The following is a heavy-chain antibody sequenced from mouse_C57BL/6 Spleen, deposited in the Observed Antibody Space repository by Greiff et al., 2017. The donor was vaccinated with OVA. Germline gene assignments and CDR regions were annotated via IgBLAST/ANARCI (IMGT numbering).Heavy chain of an antibody. CDR1: GYTFTSYW. J-gene: IGHJ2*01. CDR3: ARGITTVVARQYYFDY. D-gene: IGHD1-1*01. CDR2: IYPGSGST. V-gene: IGHV1-55*01. Sequence: VQLQQPGAELVKPGASVKMSCKASGYTFTSYWLTWVKQRPGQGLEWIGDIYPGSGSTNYNEKFKSKATLPVDTSSSTAYMQLSSLTSEDSAVYYCARGITTVVARQYYFDYWGQGTTLTVSS.